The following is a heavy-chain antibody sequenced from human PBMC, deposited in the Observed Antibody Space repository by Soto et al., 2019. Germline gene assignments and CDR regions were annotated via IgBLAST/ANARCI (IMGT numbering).Heavy chain of an antibody. CDR1: GCTFTGYY. D-gene: IGHD3-10*01. CDR2: INPNSGGT. CDR3: ARGWTMVRGVAFDY. Sequence: ASVKVSCKASGCTFTGYYMHWVRQAPGQGLEWMGWINPNSGGTNYAQKFQGWVTMTRDTSISTAYMELSRLRSDDTAVYYCARGWTMVRGVAFDYWGQGTLVTVSS. V-gene: IGHV1-2*04. J-gene: IGHJ4*02.